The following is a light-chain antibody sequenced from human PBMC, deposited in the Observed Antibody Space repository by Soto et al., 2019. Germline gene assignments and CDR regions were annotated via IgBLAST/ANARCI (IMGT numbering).Light chain of an antibody. CDR2: YDN. Sequence: QSVLTQPPSASGTPGQRVTISCSGSNSNIGSNTVNWYQQLPGTAPKLLIYYDNLRPSGVPDRFSASKSGNTASLTISGLQAEDEATYYCSSYSSSSTLVFGTGTKVTVL. CDR3: SSYSSSSTLV. CDR1: NSNIGSNT. J-gene: IGLJ1*01. V-gene: IGLV1-44*01.